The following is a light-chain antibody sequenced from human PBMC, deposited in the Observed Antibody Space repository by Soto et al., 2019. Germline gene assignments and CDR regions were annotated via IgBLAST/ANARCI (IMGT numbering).Light chain of an antibody. CDR1: SGHSSYA. V-gene: IGLV4-69*01. CDR2: LNSDGSH. CDR3: QTWGTGILV. J-gene: IGLJ2*01. Sequence: VLTQSPSASASLGASVKLTCTLSSGHSSYAIAWHQQQPEKGPRFLMKLNSDGSHNKGDGIPDRFSGSSSGAERHLTISSLQSEDEADYYCQTWGTGILVFGGGTKLTVL.